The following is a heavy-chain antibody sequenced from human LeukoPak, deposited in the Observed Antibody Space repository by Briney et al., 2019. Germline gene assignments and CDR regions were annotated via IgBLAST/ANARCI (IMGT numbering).Heavy chain of an antibody. CDR2: IYNGGST. Sequence: ASETLSLTCSVSGGSISSSSNYWGWIRQPPGKGLEWIGSIYNGGSTYYNPSLKSRVTISVDTSNNQFSLRLSSVTAADTAVYYCARQAEMATIDYWGQGTLVTVSS. CDR3: ARQAEMATIDY. J-gene: IGHJ4*02. D-gene: IGHD5-24*01. V-gene: IGHV4-39*01. CDR1: GGSISSSSNY.